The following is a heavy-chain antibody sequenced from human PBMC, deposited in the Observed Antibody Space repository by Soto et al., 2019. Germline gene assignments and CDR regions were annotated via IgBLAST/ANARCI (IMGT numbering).Heavy chain of an antibody. CDR2: INAGSGNT. CDR3: ASGGDILTGAPPGRYYYYMDV. J-gene: IGHJ6*03. D-gene: IGHD3-9*01. Sequence: QVPLVQSGAEVKKPGASVKVSCKASGYTFTSYAMHWVRQAPGQRLEWMGWINAGSGNTKYSQQFQGRVTITRDTSASTAYMELSSLRSEDTAVYYCASGGDILTGAPPGRYYYYMDVWGKETTVTVSS. V-gene: IGHV1-3*01. CDR1: GYTFTSYA.